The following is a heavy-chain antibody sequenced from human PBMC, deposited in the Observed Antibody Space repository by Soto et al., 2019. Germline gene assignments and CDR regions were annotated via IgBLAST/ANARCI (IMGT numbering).Heavy chain of an antibody. CDR3: AREDYDILTGYLGY. J-gene: IGHJ4*02. V-gene: IGHV3-33*01. CDR1: GFTFSNYA. D-gene: IGHD3-9*01. Sequence: PGGSLILSCAASGFTFSNYAMSWVRQAPGKGLEWVAVIWYDGSNKYYADSVKGRFTISRDNSKNTLYLQMNSLRAEDTAVYYCAREDYDILTGYLGYWGQGTLVTVSS. CDR2: IWYDGSNK.